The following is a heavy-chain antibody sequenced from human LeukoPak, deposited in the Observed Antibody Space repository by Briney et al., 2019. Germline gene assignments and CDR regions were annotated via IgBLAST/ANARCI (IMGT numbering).Heavy chain of an antibody. V-gene: IGHV5-51*01. CDR1: GYGFTSYW. Sequence: GESLKISCKGSGYGFTSYWIGWVRQMPGKGLEWMGIIYPGDSDTRYSPSFQGQVTISADKSISTAYLQWSSLKASDTAMYYCASEGRGYSYSYAFDIWGQGTMVTVSS. D-gene: IGHD5-18*01. CDR3: ASEGRGYSYSYAFDI. J-gene: IGHJ3*02. CDR2: IYPGDSDT.